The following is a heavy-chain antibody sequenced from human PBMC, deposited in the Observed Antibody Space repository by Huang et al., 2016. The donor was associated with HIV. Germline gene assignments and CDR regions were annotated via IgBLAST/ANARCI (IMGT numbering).Heavy chain of an antibody. D-gene: IGHD3-22*01. CDR2: IIPTLVKA. J-gene: IGHJ4*02. Sequence: QVQLVQPGAEVKKPGSSVKVSCKASGGSFRNFAIGWLRQAPGQGLGCVGGIIPTLVKANYAHKFLGSVTIIADESTSTAYMELSSLRSEDTAVYYCATVDYYDTSGPQRGYFDNWGQGTLVTVSS. CDR3: ATVDYYDTSGPQRGYFDN. CDR1: GGSFRNFA. V-gene: IGHV1-69*01.